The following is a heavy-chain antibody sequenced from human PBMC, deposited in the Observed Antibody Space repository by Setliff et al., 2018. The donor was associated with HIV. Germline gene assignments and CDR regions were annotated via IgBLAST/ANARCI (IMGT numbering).Heavy chain of an antibody. Sequence: KTSETLSLTCTVSGGSISNSNYFWGWIRQPPGKGLEWIGRIDSSASTYYQPSLQGRVSMSIASSKNHFSLSLRYVTAADTAVYYCARFFSGRYFWSGYYTGPDPKGENAFDIWGQGTMVTVSS. CDR3: ARFFSGRYFWSGYYTGPDPKGENAFDI. V-gene: IGHV4-39*02. J-gene: IGHJ3*02. CDR2: IDSSAST. D-gene: IGHD3-3*01. CDR1: GGSISNSNYF.